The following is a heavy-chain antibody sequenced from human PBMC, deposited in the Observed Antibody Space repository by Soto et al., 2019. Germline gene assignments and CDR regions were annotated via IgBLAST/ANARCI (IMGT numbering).Heavy chain of an antibody. Sequence: GESLKISCKGSGYGFTSYWIGWVRQMPGKGLEWMGIIYPGDSNTRYSPSFQGQVTISADKSISTAYLQWSSLKASDTAMYYCARQGRLAHSSSSLYYWGQGTLVTVSS. CDR1: GYGFTSYW. J-gene: IGHJ4*02. CDR2: IYPGDSNT. CDR3: ARQGRLAHSSSSLYY. V-gene: IGHV5-51*01. D-gene: IGHD6-6*01.